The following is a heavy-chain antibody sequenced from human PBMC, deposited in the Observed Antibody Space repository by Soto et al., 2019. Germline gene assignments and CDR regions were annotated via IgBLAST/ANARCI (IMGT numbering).Heavy chain of an antibody. CDR1: GYTFTGYY. D-gene: IGHD1-20*01. V-gene: IGHV1-2*02. Sequence: GASVKVSCKASGYTFTGYYMHWVRQAPGQGLEWMGWINPNSGGTNYAQKFQGRVTMTRDTSISTAYMELSSLRSEDTAVYYCARVTITGSPYYYYGMDVWGQGTTVTVSS. CDR3: ARVTITGSPYYYYGMDV. J-gene: IGHJ6*02. CDR2: INPNSGGT.